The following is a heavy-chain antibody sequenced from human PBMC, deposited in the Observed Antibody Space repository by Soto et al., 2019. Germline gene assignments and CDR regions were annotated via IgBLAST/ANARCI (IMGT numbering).Heavy chain of an antibody. Sequence: SLRLSCAASGFTFSSYAMSWVRQAPGKGLEWVSAISGSGGSTYYADSVKGRFTISRDNSKNTLYLQMNSLRAEDTAVYYCAKAVVRSYYYDSSGYYFPRFDYWGQGTLVTVSS. J-gene: IGHJ4*02. CDR2: ISGSGGST. D-gene: IGHD3-22*01. CDR3: AKAVVRSYYYDSSGYYFPRFDY. V-gene: IGHV3-23*01. CDR1: GFTFSSYA.